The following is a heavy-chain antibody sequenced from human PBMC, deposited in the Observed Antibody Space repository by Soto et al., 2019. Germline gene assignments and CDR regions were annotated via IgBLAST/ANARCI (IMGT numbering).Heavy chain of an antibody. CDR3: AKGPRDSSGYLPYYFDY. J-gene: IGHJ4*02. CDR1: GFTFDDYT. V-gene: IGHV3-43*01. CDR2: ISWDGGST. Sequence: GGSLRLSCAASGFTFDDYTMHWVRQAPGKGLEWVSLISWDGGSTYYADSVKGRFTISRDNSKNSLYLQMNSLRTEDTALYYCAKGPRDSSGYLPYYFDYWGQGTLVTVSS. D-gene: IGHD3-22*01.